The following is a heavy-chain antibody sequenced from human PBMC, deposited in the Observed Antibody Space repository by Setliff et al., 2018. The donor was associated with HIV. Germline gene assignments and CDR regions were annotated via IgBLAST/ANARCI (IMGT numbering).Heavy chain of an antibody. CDR1: GFSITRSYY. Sequence: ETLSLTCTVSGFSITRSYYWGWMRQPPGKGLEWIGSIYHDGTTHYNPSLKSRVTLSVDTSKNQFSLNLSSVTAADTAVYYCARDPIYCGGDCYGDYWGQGTLVTVSS. J-gene: IGHJ4*02. V-gene: IGHV4-38-2*02. D-gene: IGHD2-21*02. CDR2: IYHDGTT. CDR3: ARDPIYCGGDCYGDY.